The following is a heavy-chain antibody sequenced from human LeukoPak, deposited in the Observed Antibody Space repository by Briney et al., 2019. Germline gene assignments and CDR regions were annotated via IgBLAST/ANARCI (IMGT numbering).Heavy chain of an antibody. V-gene: IGHV3-7*01. CDR1: GFSFSTYW. CDR2: IKQDGSEK. Sequence: PGGSLRLSCAASGFSFSTYWMSWVRQAPAKGLEWVATIKQDGSEKYYVDSVKGRFTISRDNAKNSLYLQMNSLRADDTAVYYCATFDNPFGYWGQGTLVTVSS. CDR3: ATFDNPFGY. J-gene: IGHJ4*02. D-gene: IGHD3-9*01.